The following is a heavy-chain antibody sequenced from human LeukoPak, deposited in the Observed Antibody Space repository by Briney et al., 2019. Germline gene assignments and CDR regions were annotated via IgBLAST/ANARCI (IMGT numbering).Heavy chain of an antibody. V-gene: IGHV5-51*01. J-gene: IGHJ6*02. CDR2: IYPGDSDT. D-gene: IGHD5-24*01. CDR1: GYSFTSYW. Sequence: GESLKISCKGSGYSFTSYWIGWVRQMPGKGLEWMGVIYPGDSDTRYSPSFQGQVTISADKSISTAYLQWSSLKASDTAMYYCASELHGYYYGMDVWGQGTTVTVSS. CDR3: ASELHGYYYGMDV.